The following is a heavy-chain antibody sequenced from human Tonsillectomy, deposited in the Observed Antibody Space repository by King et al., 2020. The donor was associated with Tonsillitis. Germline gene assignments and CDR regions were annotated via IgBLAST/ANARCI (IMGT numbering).Heavy chain of an antibody. Sequence: LQLQESGPGLVKPSQTLSLTCAVSGGSISSGGYSWSWIRQPPGKGLEWIGYIYYSGSTRYNPYLQSRVIMSLDTSKNQFSLKLYSVTAAETAVYYCARDGAERYGLFDPWGQGTLVTV. D-gene: IGHD5-24*01. V-gene: IGHV4-30-4*07. CDR2: IYYSGST. CDR3: ARDGAERYGLFDP. CDR1: GGSISSGGYS. J-gene: IGHJ5*02.